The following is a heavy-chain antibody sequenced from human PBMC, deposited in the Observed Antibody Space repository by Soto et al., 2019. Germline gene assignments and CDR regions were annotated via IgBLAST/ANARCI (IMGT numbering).Heavy chain of an antibody. CDR3: ARLFLDSSGYRPRYGLAV. CDR1: GYSFTSYW. D-gene: IGHD3-22*01. V-gene: IGHV5-10-1*01. J-gene: IGHJ6*01. CDR2: IDPSDSYT. Sequence: PGESLKISCKGSGYSFTSYWISWVRQMPGKGLEWMGRIDPSDSYTNYSPSFQGHVTISADKSISTAYLQWSSLKASDTAMYYCARLFLDSSGYRPRYGLAVCAQGTTVPVSS.